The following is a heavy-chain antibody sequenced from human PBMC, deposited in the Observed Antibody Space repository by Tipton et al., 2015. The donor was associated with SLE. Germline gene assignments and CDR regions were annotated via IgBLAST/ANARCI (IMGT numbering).Heavy chain of an antibody. J-gene: IGHJ4*02. CDR1: GYSISSGYY. Sequence: TLSLTCAVSGYSISSGYYWGWFRQPPGKGLEWIGYIYYSGSTNYNPSLKSRVTISVDTSKNQFSLKLSSVTAANTAVYYCARADIAVAGALGYWGQGTLVTVSS. V-gene: IGHV4-38-2*01. CDR2: IYYSGST. D-gene: IGHD6-19*01. CDR3: ARADIAVAGALGY.